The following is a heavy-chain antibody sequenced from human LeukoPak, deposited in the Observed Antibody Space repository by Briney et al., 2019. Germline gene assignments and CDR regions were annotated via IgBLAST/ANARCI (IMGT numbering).Heavy chain of an antibody. CDR2: ISWNSGSI. J-gene: IGHJ4*02. CDR1: GFTFDDYA. D-gene: IGHD3-10*01. CDR3: AKGFWLDY. Sequence: GGSLRLSCAASGFTFDDYAMHWVRQAPGKGLEWVSGISWNSGSIGYADSVKGRFTISRDNAKNSLYLQMNSLRAEDTALYYCAKGFWLDYWGQGTLVTVSS. V-gene: IGHV3-9*01.